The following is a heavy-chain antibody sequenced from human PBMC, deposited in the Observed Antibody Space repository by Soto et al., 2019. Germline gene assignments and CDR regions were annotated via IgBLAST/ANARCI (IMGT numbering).Heavy chain of an antibody. CDR2: IIPIFGTA. J-gene: IGHJ6*02. V-gene: IGHV1-69*01. CDR1: GGTFSSYA. D-gene: IGHD2-2*01. CDR3: ARGRDVVVVPAGTYYYCYYGMDV. Sequence: QVQLVQSGAEVKKPGSSVKVSCKASGGTFSSYAISWVRQAPGQGLEWMGGIIPIFGTANYAQKFQGRVTITADESTSTAYMELSSLRSEDTAVYYCARGRDVVVVPAGTYYYCYYGMDVWGQGTTVTVSS.